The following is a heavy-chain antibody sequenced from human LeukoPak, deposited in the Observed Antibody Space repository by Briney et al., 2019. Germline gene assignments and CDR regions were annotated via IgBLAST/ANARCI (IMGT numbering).Heavy chain of an antibody. V-gene: IGHV4-59*12. Sequence: SETLSLTCTVSGGSINSFYWSWIRQPPGKGLEWIGYIFYSGSTNYNPSLKSRVTISVDTSKNQFSLKVTSVTPEDTAVYYCARGGLISLANTPLGAFDIWGQGTMVSVSS. J-gene: IGHJ3*02. CDR3: ARGGLISLANTPLGAFDI. D-gene: IGHD3/OR15-3a*01. CDR1: GGSINSFY. CDR2: IFYSGST.